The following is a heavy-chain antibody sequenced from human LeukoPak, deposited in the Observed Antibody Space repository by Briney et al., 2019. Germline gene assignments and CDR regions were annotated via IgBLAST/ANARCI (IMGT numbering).Heavy chain of an antibody. V-gene: IGHV3-7*03. CDR2: IKEDGTRK. Sequence: GGSLRLSCAASGFTFSSHWMTWVRQAPGKGLEWVANIKEDGTRKNYMDSVKGRFTISRDNSKNTLYLQMNSLRAEDTAVYYCAREWVSTAYCGGDYPLGGYFDLWGRGTLVTVSS. D-gene: IGHD2-21*02. CDR3: AREWVSTAYCGGDYPLGGYFDL. J-gene: IGHJ2*01. CDR1: GFTFSSHW.